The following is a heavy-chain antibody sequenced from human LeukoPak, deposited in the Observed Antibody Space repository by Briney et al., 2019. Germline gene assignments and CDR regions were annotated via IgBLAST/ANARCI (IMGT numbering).Heavy chain of an antibody. D-gene: IGHD3-22*01. CDR3: AREPDSSGYYHYFDY. CDR1: GFTFSSYG. Sequence: GGSLRLSCAASGFTFSSYGMHWVRQAPGKGLEWVAVIWYDGSNKYYADSVKGRFTIYRDNSKNTLYLQMNSLRAEDTAVYYCAREPDSSGYYHYFDYWGQGTLVTVSS. J-gene: IGHJ4*02. CDR2: IWYDGSNK. V-gene: IGHV3-33*01.